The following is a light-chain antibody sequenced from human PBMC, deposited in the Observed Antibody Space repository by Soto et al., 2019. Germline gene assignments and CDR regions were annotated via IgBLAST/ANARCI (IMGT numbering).Light chain of an antibody. CDR3: CSYAASITWV. J-gene: IGLJ3*02. Sequence: QSALTQPASVSGSPGQSITISCTGTSSDVGSYDLVSWYQQHPGKAPKLMIYEGSKRPSRVSNRFSGSKSGNTASLTISGLQAEDEADYYCCSYAASITWVFGGGTKLTVL. CDR1: SSDVGSYDL. V-gene: IGLV2-23*01. CDR2: EGS.